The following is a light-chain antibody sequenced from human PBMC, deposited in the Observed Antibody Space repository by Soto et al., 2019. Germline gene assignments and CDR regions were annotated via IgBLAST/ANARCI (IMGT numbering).Light chain of an antibody. J-gene: IGKJ2*01. CDR2: GAS. CDR3: QQYGSSPYT. Sequence: IVLTQSPGTRSLSPGERATLSCRASQSVTSDYLAWYQQKPGQPARLLIYGASNRATAIADRFSGSGSATDFTLTISRVDPEDFAVYYCQQYGSSPYTFGQGTRLDI. V-gene: IGKV3-20*01. CDR1: QSVTSDY.